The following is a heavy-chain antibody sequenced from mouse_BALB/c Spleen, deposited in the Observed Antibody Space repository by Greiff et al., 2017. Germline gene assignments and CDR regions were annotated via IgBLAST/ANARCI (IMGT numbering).Heavy chain of an antibody. CDR1: GFNIKDYY. CDR2: IDPENGDT. D-gene: IGHD4-1*02. V-gene: IGHV14-4*02. J-gene: IGHJ4*01. Sequence: VQLQQSGAELVRSGASVKLSCTASGFNIKDYYMHWVKQRPEQGLEWIGWIDPENGDTEYAPKFQGKATMTADTSSNTAYLQLSSLTSEDTAVYYCNALSATGTRAMDYWGQGTSGTVSS. CDR3: NALSATGTRAMDY.